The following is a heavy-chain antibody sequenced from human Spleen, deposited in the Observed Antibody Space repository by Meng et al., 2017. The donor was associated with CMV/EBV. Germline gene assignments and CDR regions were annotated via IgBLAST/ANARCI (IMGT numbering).Heavy chain of an antibody. V-gene: IGHV4-61*08. CDR3: ARAVVRGYYYYGMDV. CDR2: IYYSGST. D-gene: IGHD2-21*01. J-gene: IGHJ6*02. Sequence: SETLSLTCTVSGGSISSGDYYWSWIRQPPGKGLEWIGYIYYSGSTNYNPSLKSRVTISVDTSKNQFSLKLSSVTAADTAVYYCARAVVRGYYYYGMDVWGQGTTVTVSS. CDR1: GGSISSGDYY.